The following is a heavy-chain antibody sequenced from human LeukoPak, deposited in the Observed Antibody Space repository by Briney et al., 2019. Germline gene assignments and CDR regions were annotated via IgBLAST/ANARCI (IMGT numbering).Heavy chain of an antibody. Sequence: PGGSLRLSCSASGFTFSNYAMTWVRLAPGKGLEWVSGITGGGAATYYPDSVRGRFTISRDNSKNTLYLQMNILRVDDTAIYYCPKVLAAYGDTGLWGQGNLVTVSS. D-gene: IGHD4-17*01. CDR2: ITGGGAAT. J-gene: IGHJ4*02. CDR3: PKVLAAYGDTGL. CDR1: GFTFSNYA. V-gene: IGHV3-23*01.